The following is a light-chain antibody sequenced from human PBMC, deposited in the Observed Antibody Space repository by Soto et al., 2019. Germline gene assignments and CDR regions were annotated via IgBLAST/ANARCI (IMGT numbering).Light chain of an antibody. CDR2: EVT. Sequence: QSALTQPRSVSGSPGQSVTISCTGSSSDVGAYNHVSWYQQHPGKAPKLLVYEVTKRPSGVPDRFSDSKSDNTASLTISGLQGDDEADYYCCSYAGRYIYVLFGGGTKLTVL. J-gene: IGLJ2*01. CDR1: SSDVGAYNH. V-gene: IGLV2-11*01. CDR3: CSYAGRYIYVL.